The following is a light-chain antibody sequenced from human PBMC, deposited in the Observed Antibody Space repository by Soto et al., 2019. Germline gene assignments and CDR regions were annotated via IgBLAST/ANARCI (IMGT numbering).Light chain of an antibody. V-gene: IGKV3-20*01. J-gene: IGKJ2*01. CDR3: QQYHTSPYT. Sequence: EIVLTQSPGTLSLSPGERVTLSCRASQSVTSRHLAWYQQKPGQAPRLRIFAASGRPPTIPSRFGGCESGTDFTLTITRLEAEDFAVYYCQQYHTSPYTFGQGTRLEIK. CDR2: AAS. CDR1: QSVTSRH.